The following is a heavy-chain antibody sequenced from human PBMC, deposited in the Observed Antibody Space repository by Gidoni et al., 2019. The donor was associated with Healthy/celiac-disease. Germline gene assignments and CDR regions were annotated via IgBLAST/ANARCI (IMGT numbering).Heavy chain of an antibody. V-gene: IGHV1-18*01. J-gene: IGHJ6*02. D-gene: IGHD1-1*01. CDR3: ARALYWNGDDDSYGYYYYGMDV. CDR2: ISAYNGNT. CDR1: GYTFTSYG. Sequence: QVQLVQSGAEVKKPGASVKVYCKASGYTFTSYGISWVRQAPGQGLEWMGWISAYNGNTNYAQKLQGRVTMTTDTSTSTAYMELRSLRSDDTAVYYCARALYWNGDDDSYGYYYYGMDVWGQGTTVTVSS.